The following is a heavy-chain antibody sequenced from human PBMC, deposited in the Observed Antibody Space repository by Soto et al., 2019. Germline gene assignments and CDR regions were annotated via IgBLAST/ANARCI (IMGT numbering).Heavy chain of an antibody. V-gene: IGHV3-23*01. CDR2: ISGRAIST. D-gene: IGHD1-1*01. J-gene: IGHJ4*01. CDR3: VNWNDEDVD. Sequence: EVHLLESGGGFVQPGGSVRLSCVASGFTFSSYAMTWVRQAPGKGLEWVASISGRAISTEYADSVRGRFTISRDNSNNTVFLQMQSLRADASATYYCVNWNDEDVDWGQGTLVAVSS. CDR1: GFTFSSYA.